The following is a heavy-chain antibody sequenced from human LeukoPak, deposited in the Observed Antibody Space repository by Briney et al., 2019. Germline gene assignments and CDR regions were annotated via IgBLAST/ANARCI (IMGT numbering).Heavy chain of an antibody. D-gene: IGHD3-10*01. V-gene: IGHV3-33*01. CDR3: ARDKYGSGSYFDY. Sequence: GGFLRLSCAASGFTFSSYGMHWVRQAPGKGLEWVAVIWYDGSNKYYADSVKGRFTISRDNSKNTLYLQMNSLRAEDTAVYYCARDKYGSGSYFDYWGQGTLVTVSS. J-gene: IGHJ4*02. CDR2: IWYDGSNK. CDR1: GFTFSSYG.